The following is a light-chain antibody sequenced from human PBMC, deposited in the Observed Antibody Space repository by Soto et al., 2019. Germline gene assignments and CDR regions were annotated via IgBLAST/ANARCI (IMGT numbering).Light chain of an antibody. J-gene: IGKJ2*01. CDR3: QQYKVYPYT. V-gene: IGKV1-5*01. Sequence: DIQMTQSPSTLSASIGDRVTITCRASQSINGRLAWYQQKPGRPPKLLIYDVSFLESGVPSRFSGSRSGTDFNLTISSLRPYDFATFYCQQYKVYPYTFGQGTRLDIQ. CDR2: DVS. CDR1: QSINGR.